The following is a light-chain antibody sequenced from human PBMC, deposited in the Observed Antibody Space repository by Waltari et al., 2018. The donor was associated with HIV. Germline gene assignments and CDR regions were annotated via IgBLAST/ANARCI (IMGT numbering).Light chain of an antibody. V-gene: IGLV10-54*04. J-gene: IGLJ2*01. CDR2: SNN. Sequence: QAGLTQPPSVSKGLRQTATLTCTGNSNNVGNQGAAWLQQHQGHPPKLLPYSNNNRPAGISERFSASRSGNTASLTITGRQPEDVADYDCSAWDSSLSAVVFGGGTKLTVL. CDR1: SNNVGNQG. CDR3: SAWDSSLSAVV.